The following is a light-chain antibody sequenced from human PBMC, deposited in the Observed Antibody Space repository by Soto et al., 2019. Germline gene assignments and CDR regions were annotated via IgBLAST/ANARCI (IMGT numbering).Light chain of an antibody. J-gene: IGLJ3*02. CDR2: EVT. V-gene: IGLV2-14*01. CDR3: SSYSRVRTLEGV. Sequence: QSVLTQPASVSGSPGQAITISCTGTSRDVGGYNHVSWYQHHPGRAPKLLIYEVTDRPSGVSSRFSGSKSGYTASLTISGLQAEDEGIYYCSSYSRVRTLEGVFGGGTQLTVL. CDR1: SRDVGGYNH.